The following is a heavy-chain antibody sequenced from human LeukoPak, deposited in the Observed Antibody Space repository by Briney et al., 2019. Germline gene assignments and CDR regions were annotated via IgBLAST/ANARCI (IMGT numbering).Heavy chain of an antibody. J-gene: IGHJ4*02. CDR2: INPSGGST. CDR3: ARSATNYYDSGGYLESWDY. Sequence: ASVKVSCKASGYTFTSYYMHWVRQAPGQGLEWMGIINPSGGSTSYAQNFQGRVTMTRDTSTSTVYMELSSLRSEDTAVYYCARSATNYYDSGGYLESWDYWGQGTLVAVSS. CDR1: GYTFTSYY. D-gene: IGHD3-22*01. V-gene: IGHV1-46*01.